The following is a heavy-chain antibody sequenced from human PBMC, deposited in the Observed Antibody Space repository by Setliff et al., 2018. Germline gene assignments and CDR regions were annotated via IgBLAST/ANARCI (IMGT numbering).Heavy chain of an antibody. J-gene: IGHJ4*02. Sequence: SETLSLTCIVSGGSINSHYWSWIRQPPGKGLEWIGSIYYSGSTNYNPSLKSRVTISVDTSKNQFSLKLSSVTAADTAVYYCARGARLRYYDSSGYYDAANDYWGQGTLVTVSS. CDR2: IYYSGST. CDR1: GGSINSHY. CDR3: ARGARLRYYDSSGYYDAANDY. D-gene: IGHD3-22*01. V-gene: IGHV4-59*11.